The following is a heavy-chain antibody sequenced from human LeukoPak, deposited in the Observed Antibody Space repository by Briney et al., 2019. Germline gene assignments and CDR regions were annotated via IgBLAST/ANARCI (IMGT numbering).Heavy chain of an antibody. D-gene: IGHD1-26*01. CDR3: ARGDPTGRPGIAFDY. Sequence: SETLSLTCTVSGGSISRYYWSWLRQPPGEGLEWIGYFHDSRGPNYNPSLRSRASISIDTSNSQFSLELGSVTAADPAVYYCARGDPTGRPGIAFDYWAQGTLVTVSS. V-gene: IGHV4-59*01. CDR1: GGSISRYY. J-gene: IGHJ4*02. CDR2: FHDSRGP.